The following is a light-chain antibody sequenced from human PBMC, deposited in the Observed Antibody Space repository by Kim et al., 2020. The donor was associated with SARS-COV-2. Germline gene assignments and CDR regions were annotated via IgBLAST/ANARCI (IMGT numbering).Light chain of an antibody. V-gene: IGLV3-1*01. CDR2: QDS. Sequence: SYELTQPPSVSVSPGQTASITCSGDKLGDKYACWYQQKPGQSPVLVIYQDSKRPSGIPERFSGSNSGNTATLTISGTQAMDAADYYCQAWGSSRVVFGGG. CDR3: QAWGSSRVV. J-gene: IGLJ2*01. CDR1: KLGDKY.